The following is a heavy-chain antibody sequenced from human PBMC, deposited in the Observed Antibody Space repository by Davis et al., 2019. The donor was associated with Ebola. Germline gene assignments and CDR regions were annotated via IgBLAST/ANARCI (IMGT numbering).Heavy chain of an antibody. CDR2: IISSLGIT. Sequence: AASVKVSCKASGGTFSSHTISWVRQAPGQGLEWMGRIISSLGITNYAQKFHGRVTITADISTTTAYMELSSLRSEDTAMYYCARVDASSAFDIWGQGTMVTVSS. CDR3: ARVDASSAFDI. V-gene: IGHV1-69*02. CDR1: GGTFSSHT. J-gene: IGHJ3*02.